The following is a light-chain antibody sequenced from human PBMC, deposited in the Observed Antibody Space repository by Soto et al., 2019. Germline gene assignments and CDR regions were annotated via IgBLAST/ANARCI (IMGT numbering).Light chain of an antibody. V-gene: IGKV3-15*01. CDR1: QSTYIN. CDR2: GAA. CDR3: QQYNKWPLT. Sequence: EIVMTQSPATLSVSPGERATLSCRASQSTYINLAWYQHKPGQAPRLLIYGAATRATAIPARFSGSGSGTEFPLTISSLQSEDFAVYYCQQYNKWPLTFGGGTKVEIK. J-gene: IGKJ4*01.